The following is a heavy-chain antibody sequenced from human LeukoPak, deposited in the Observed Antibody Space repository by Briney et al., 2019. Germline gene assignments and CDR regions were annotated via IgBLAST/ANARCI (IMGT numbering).Heavy chain of an antibody. J-gene: IGHJ5*02. V-gene: IGHV1-69*04. CDR1: GGTFSGYA. CDR2: IIPILGIA. Sequence: SVKVSCKASGGTFSGYAISWVRQAPGQGLEWMGRIIPILGIANYAQKFQGRVTITADKSTSTAYMELSSLRSEDTAVYYCARVWPIYGYNLLISRDGTSNWFDPWGQGTLVTVSS. CDR3: ARVWPIYGYNLLISRDGTSNWFDP. D-gene: IGHD5-12*01.